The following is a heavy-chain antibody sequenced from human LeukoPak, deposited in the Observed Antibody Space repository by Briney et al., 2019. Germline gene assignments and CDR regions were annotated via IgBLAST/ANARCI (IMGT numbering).Heavy chain of an antibody. J-gene: IGHJ4*02. CDR3: ARVLGSYYCDF. V-gene: IGHV3-30*04. CDR1: GFTFSNYA. D-gene: IGHD3-16*01. Sequence: GGSLRLSCVVSGFTFSNYAMHWVCQAPGQAPGKGLEWVAVMSYDGSHKYYADSVKGRFTISRDNPKSTLYLQMNSLRAEDTAVYYCARVLGSYYCDFWGQGTLVTVSS. CDR2: MSYDGSHK.